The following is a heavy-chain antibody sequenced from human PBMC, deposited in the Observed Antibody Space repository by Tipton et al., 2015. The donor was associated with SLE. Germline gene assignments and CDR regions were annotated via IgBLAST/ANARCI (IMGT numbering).Heavy chain of an antibody. D-gene: IGHD3-3*01. CDR1: GGSFSGYY. V-gene: IGHV4-34*01. CDR3: ARHGYAGYDFWDY. CDR2: INHSGST. Sequence: TLSLTCSVYGGSFSGYYWSWIRQPPGKGLEWIGEINHSGSTNYNPSLKSRVTISVDTSKNQFSLKLSSVTAADTAVYYCARHGYAGYDFWDYWGQGTLVTVSS. J-gene: IGHJ4*02.